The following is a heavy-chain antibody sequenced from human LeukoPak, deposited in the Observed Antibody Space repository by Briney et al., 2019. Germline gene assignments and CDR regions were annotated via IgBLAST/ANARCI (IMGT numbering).Heavy chain of an antibody. CDR2: IYYSGNT. V-gene: IGHV4-59*01. J-gene: IGHJ4*02. Sequence: SETLSLTCAVSGGSISSANWWSWVRQPPGKGLEWIGYIYYSGNTNYNPSLKSRVTMSVDTSKNQFSLKLSSVTAADTAVYYCARDIVGVTRAFGYWGQGTLATVSS. D-gene: IGHD1-26*01. CDR3: ARDIVGVTRAFGY. CDR1: GGSISSANW.